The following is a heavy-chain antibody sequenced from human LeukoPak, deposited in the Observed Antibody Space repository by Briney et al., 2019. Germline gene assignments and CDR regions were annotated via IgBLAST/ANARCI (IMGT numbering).Heavy chain of an antibody. J-gene: IGHJ4*02. V-gene: IGHV3-21*01. CDR2: ISSSSSYI. CDR1: GFTFSSCS. Sequence: GGSLRLSCAASGFTFSSCSMNWVRQAPGKGLEWVSSISSSSSYIYYADSVKGRFTISRDNAKNSLYLQMNSLRAEDTAVYYCARFGSGYYQFDYWGQGTLVTVSS. D-gene: IGHD3-22*01. CDR3: ARFGSGYYQFDY.